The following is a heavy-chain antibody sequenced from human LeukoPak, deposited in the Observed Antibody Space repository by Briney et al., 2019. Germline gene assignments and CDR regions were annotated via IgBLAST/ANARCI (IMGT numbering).Heavy chain of an antibody. D-gene: IGHD5-24*01. CDR1: GGSISSSSYY. CDR3: ASSPKQRPHYYYYYYMDV. CDR2: IYYSGST. J-gene: IGHJ6*03. V-gene: IGHV4-39*07. Sequence: KASETLSLTCTVSGGSISSSSYYWGWIRQPPGKGLEWIGSIYYSGSTNYNPSLKSRVTISVDTSKNQFSLKLSSVTAADTAVHYCASSPKQRPHYYYYYYMDVWGKGTTVTVSS.